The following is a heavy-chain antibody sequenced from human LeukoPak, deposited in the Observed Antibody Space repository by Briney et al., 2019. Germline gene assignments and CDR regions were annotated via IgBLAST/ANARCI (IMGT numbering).Heavy chain of an antibody. CDR3: ARQYSSGWYKGYFQY. CDR2: INHSGGT. J-gene: IGHJ1*01. D-gene: IGHD6-19*01. CDR1: GGSFSGYY. Sequence: SETLSLTCGVNGGSFSGYYWSWIRQPPGKGLEWIGEINHSGGTNYNPSLKSRVTISVDTSKNQFSLKLSSVTAADTAVYYCARQYSSGWYKGYFQYWGQGTLVTVSS. V-gene: IGHV4-34*01.